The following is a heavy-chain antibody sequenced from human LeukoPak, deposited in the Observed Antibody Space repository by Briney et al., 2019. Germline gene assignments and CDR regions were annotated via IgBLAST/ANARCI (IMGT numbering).Heavy chain of an antibody. CDR1: GFTFSSYW. CDR3: ARDRSKYYFDY. CDR2: IKQDGSEK. Sequence: GGSLRLSCAASGFTFSSYWMSWVRQAPGKGLEGVANIKQDGSEKYYVDSVKGRFTISRDNAKNSLYLQMNSLRAEDTAVYYCARDRSKYYFDYWGQGTLVTVSS. J-gene: IGHJ4*02. V-gene: IGHV3-7*01.